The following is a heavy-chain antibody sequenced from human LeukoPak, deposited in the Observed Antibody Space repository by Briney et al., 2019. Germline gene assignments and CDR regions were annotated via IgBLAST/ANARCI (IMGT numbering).Heavy chain of an antibody. CDR3: ARLGTTDWFDP. V-gene: IGHV4-59*08. Sequence: PSETLSLTCTVSGGSISSYCWSWIRQPPGQGLEWIGYIYYSGSTNYNPSLKSRVTISVDTSKNQLSLKLSSVTAADTAVYYCARLGTTDWFDPWGQGTLVTVSS. J-gene: IGHJ5*02. CDR1: GGSISSYC. D-gene: IGHD4-17*01. CDR2: IYYSGST.